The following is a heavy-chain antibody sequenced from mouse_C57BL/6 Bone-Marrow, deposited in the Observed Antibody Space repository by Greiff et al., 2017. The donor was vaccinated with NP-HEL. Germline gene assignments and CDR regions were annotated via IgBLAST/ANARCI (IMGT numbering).Heavy chain of an antibody. CDR2: IDPANGDT. CDR3: TTNSNWGY. V-gene: IGHV14-4*01. D-gene: IGHD2-5*01. CDR1: GFNIKDDY. Sequence: EVQLQQSGAELVRPGASVKLSCTASGFNIKDDYMHWVKQRPEQGLEWIGWIDPANGDTEYASKFQGKATITADTSSNTAYLQLSSLTSEDTAVYYCTTNSNWGYWGQGTTLTVSS. J-gene: IGHJ2*01.